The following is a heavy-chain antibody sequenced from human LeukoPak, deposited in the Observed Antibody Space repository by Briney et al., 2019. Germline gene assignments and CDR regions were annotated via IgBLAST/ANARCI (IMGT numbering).Heavy chain of an antibody. J-gene: IGHJ4*02. CDR1: GFTFSSYG. V-gene: IGHV3-30*18. Sequence: GGSLRLSCAASGFTFSSYGMHWVRQAPGKGLEWVAVISYDGSNKYYADSVKGRFTISRDNSKNTLYLQMNSLRAEDTAVYYCAKGGGRYYDSSGYNEWGQGTLVTVSS. D-gene: IGHD3-22*01. CDR3: AKGGGRYYDSSGYNE. CDR2: ISYDGSNK.